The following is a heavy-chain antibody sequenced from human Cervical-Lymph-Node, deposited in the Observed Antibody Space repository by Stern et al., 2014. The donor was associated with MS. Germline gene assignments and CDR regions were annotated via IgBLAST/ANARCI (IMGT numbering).Heavy chain of an antibody. CDR3: ARGLAGDGDLSLDY. V-gene: IGHV1-2*02. Sequence: VQLVESGAEVKKPGASVKVSCKASGYTITGYYIHWVRQAPGQGLEWMGMINATSGATTYAQNFQGRFTMTRDTSISTAHMELIGLRADDTALYYCARGLAGDGDLSLDYWGQGTLVTVSS. J-gene: IGHJ4*02. CDR2: INATSGAT. CDR1: GYTITGYY. D-gene: IGHD7-27*01.